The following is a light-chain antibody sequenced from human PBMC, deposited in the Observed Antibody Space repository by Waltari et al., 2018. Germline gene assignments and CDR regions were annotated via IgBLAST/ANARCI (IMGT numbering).Light chain of an antibody. Sequence: DIQMTQSPSTLSASVGDRVTITCRASQSIDSWLAWYQQKPGKAPKLLIYDASSLERGVPSRFSGSGSGTEFTLTISSLQPDDFATYYCQQYNIYWTFGQGTKVEIK. CDR2: DAS. CDR1: QSIDSW. V-gene: IGKV1-5*01. J-gene: IGKJ1*01. CDR3: QQYNIYWT.